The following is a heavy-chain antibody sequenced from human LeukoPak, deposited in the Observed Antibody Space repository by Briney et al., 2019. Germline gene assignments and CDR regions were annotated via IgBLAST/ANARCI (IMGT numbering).Heavy chain of an antibody. CDR2: INTSGGST. V-gene: IGHV1-46*01. J-gene: IGHJ4*02. CDR3: ARCYYGDYYDY. CDR1: GYTFTSYY. D-gene: IGHD2-21*01. Sequence: ASVLVSCMASGYTFTSYYMHGVRQAPGQGLDGMGIINTSGGSTSYAQKSKGRVTMTKDMSTSTVYMELSSLRSEDTAVYYCARCYYGDYYDYWGQETLVTVSS.